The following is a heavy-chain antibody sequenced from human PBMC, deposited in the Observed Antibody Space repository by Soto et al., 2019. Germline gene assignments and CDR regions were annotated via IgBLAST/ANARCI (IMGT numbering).Heavy chain of an antibody. D-gene: IGHD3-16*01. CDR2: VCPSDSDA. CDR1: GYSFSSSW. Sequence: PGESLKVSCKGTGYSFSSSWIGRVSEHPGKGREWPGNVCPSDSDARYSSAFEGQVTITADNSIYTAYLQLLNLKASAAAIYYCTKGATSPFASCGQGTRVTVSS. J-gene: IGHJ4*02. V-gene: IGHV5-51*01. CDR3: TKGATSPFAS.